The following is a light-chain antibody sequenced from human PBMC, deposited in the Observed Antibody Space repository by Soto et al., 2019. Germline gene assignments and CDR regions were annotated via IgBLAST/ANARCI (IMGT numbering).Light chain of an antibody. CDR1: QGVRNF. CDR3: QEYSSKLRT. V-gene: IGKV1-16*01. Sequence: DTQVTQSPSSVSASVGDKVTITCRTSQGVRNFLAWFQQKPGEAPKALIYAVSRLQSGVPRRFIGSGSGTDFSFTITSLQPEDVATYYCQEYSSKLRTFGHGSKVEI. J-gene: IGKJ1*01. CDR2: AVS.